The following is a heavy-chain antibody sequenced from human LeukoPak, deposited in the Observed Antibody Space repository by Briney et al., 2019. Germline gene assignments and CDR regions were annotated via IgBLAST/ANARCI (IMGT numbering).Heavy chain of an antibody. Sequence: SETLSLTCTVSGGSISSYYWNWIRQPPGKGLEWIGYIYYSGSTNYNPSLKSRVTISVDTSKNQFSLKLSSVTAADTAVYYCARVYSSRDAFDIWGQGTMVTVSS. D-gene: IGHD6-13*01. CDR3: ARVYSSRDAFDI. V-gene: IGHV4-59*01. CDR2: IYYSGST. J-gene: IGHJ3*02. CDR1: GGSISSYY.